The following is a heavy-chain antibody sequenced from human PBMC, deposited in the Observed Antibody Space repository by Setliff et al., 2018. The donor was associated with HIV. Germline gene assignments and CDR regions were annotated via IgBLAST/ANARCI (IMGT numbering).Heavy chain of an antibody. CDR3: ARSDILTGKIKSFDY. Sequence: SETLSLTCIVSGGSISPTNYCWGWLRQTPGKGLEWIAYTFDNGNTHYNPSLESRVTISVDTSKNQFSLKLSSVTAADTAVYYCARSDILTGKIKSFDYWGQGTLVTVSS. CDR1: GGSISPTNYC. J-gene: IGHJ4*02. D-gene: IGHD3-9*01. V-gene: IGHV4-61*05. CDR2: TFDNGNT.